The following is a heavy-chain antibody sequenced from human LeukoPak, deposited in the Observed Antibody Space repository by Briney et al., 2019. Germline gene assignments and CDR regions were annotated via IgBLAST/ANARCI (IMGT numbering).Heavy chain of an antibody. CDR1: GFSFSSYA. CDR3: VKDRAVDY. D-gene: IGHD3-10*01. CDR2: ISSNGGPT. V-gene: IGHV3-64D*06. Sequence: GGPLRLSCSASGFSFSSYAMHWVRQAPGKGLEYVSSISSNGGPTYYIDSVRGRFTISRDNSKNTLYLQMSSLRTEDTAVYYCVKDRAVDYWGQGTLVTVSS. J-gene: IGHJ4*02.